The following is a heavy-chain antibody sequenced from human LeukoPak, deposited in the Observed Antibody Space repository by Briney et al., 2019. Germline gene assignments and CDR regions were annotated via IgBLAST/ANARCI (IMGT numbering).Heavy chain of an antibody. V-gene: IGHV3-23*01. D-gene: IGHD5-18*01. CDR3: AKSRDTAMVTGYFDY. CDR2: ISGSAGST. Sequence: GGSLRLSCAASGITFSSFAMSWVRQAPGKGLEWVSAISGSAGSTYYADSVKGRFTIFRDNSKNTLYLQMNSLRAEDTAIYYCAKSRDTAMVTGYFDYWGQGTLVTVSS. J-gene: IGHJ4*02. CDR1: GITFSSFA.